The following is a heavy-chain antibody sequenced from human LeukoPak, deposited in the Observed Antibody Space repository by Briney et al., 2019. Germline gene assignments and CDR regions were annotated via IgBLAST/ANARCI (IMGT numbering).Heavy chain of an antibody. J-gene: IGHJ4*02. CDR3: ARQIGSYYDSSGYPPFDY. D-gene: IGHD3-22*01. V-gene: IGHV3-11*01. Sequence: PGGSLRLSCAASGFTFSDYYMSWIRQAPGKGLEWVSYISSSGSTIYYADSVKGRFTISRDNAKNSLYLQMNSLRAEDTAVYYCARQIGSYYDSSGYPPFDYWGQGTLVTVSS. CDR2: ISSSGSTI. CDR1: GFTFSDYY.